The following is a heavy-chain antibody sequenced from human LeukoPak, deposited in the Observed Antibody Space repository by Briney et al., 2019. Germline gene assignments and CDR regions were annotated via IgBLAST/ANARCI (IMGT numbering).Heavy chain of an antibody. CDR2: ICPDGTIT. CDR3: VRDFRSADY. CDR1: GFTFSTYC. Sequence: GGSLRLSCAASGFTFSTYCMHWVRQAPGKGPMWVSRICPDGTITNYADSVKARFIISRDNARNTVYLQMNSLRVEDTAVYYCVRDFRSADYWGQGTLVTVSS. V-gene: IGHV3-74*01. J-gene: IGHJ4*02.